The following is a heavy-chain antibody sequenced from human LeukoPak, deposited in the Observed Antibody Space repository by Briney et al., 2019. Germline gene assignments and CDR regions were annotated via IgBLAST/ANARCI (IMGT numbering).Heavy chain of an antibody. CDR1: GVSISSYY. Sequence: PSETLSLTCTVSGVSISSYYWSWIRQPAGKGLEWIGRIYTGGSTNYNPSLKSRVTMSVNTSKNQFSLKLSSVTAADTAVYYCARDSFSGDFDYWGQGTLVTVSS. D-gene: IGHD2-15*01. J-gene: IGHJ4*02. CDR2: IYTGGST. V-gene: IGHV4-4*07. CDR3: ARDSFSGDFDY.